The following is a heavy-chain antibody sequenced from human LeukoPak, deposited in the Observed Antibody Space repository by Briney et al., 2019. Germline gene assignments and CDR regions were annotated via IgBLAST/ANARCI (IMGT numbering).Heavy chain of an antibody. Sequence: SETLSLTCAVYGGSFSGYYWSWIRQPPGKGLEWIGEINHSGSTNYNPSLKSRVTISVDTSKNQFSLKLSSVTAADTAVYYCARGQGGLKQQLVRLFDYWGQGTLVTVSS. V-gene: IGHV4-34*01. CDR3: ARGQGGLKQQLVRLFDY. J-gene: IGHJ4*02. CDR1: GGSFSGYY. CDR2: INHSGST. D-gene: IGHD6-13*01.